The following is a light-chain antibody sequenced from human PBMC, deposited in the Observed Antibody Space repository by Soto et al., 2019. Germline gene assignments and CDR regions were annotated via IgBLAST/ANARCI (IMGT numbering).Light chain of an antibody. J-gene: IGKJ4*01. CDR2: WAS. CDR3: QQYYSTPLT. V-gene: IGKV4-1*01. CDR1: QSVLYSSNNKNY. Sequence: DIVMPQSPDSLAVSLGERATINCKSSQSVLYSSNNKNYLVWYQQKPGQPPKLLIYWASTRESGVPDRFSGSGSGTDFTLTISSLQAEDVAVYYCQQYYSTPLTFGGGTKVDIK.